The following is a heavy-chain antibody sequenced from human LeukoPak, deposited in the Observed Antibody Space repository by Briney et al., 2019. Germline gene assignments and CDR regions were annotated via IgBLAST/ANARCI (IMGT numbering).Heavy chain of an antibody. CDR1: GGSITSSNYF. Sequence: SETLSLTCTVSGGSITSSNYFWGWIRQSPGKGLEWIGRIYTSGSTNYNPSLKSRVTMSVDTSKNQFSLRLSSVTAADTAVYYCARDLVTSYYYYMDVWGKGTTVTVSS. J-gene: IGHJ6*03. D-gene: IGHD4-23*01. V-gene: IGHV4-39*07. CDR2: IYTSGST. CDR3: ARDLVTSYYYYMDV.